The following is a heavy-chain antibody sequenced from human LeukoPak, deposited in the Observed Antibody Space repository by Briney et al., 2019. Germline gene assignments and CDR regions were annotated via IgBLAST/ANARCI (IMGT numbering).Heavy chain of an antibody. CDR3: ARGEVLRYFDWLLD. CDR1: GGSISSSSYY. Sequence: SETLSLTCTVSGGSISSSSYYWGWIRQPPGKGLEWIGSIYYSGSTYYNPSLKSRVTISVDTSKNQFSLKLSSVPAADTAVYYCARGEVLRYFDWLLDWGQGTLVTVSS. J-gene: IGHJ4*02. D-gene: IGHD3-9*01. CDR2: IYYSGST. V-gene: IGHV4-39*01.